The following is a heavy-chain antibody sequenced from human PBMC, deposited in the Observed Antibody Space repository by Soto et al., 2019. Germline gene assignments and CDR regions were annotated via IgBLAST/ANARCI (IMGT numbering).Heavy chain of an antibody. D-gene: IGHD5-18*01. J-gene: IGHJ4*02. CDR3: ARAHARGYSYAYFDY. V-gene: IGHV3-30-3*01. Sequence: QVQLVESGGGVVQPGRSLRLSCAASGFTFSSYAMHWVRQAPGKGLKWVAVISYDGSNKYYADSVKGRFTISRDNSKNTLYLQMNSLRAEDTAVYYCARAHARGYSYAYFDYWGQGTLVTVSS. CDR1: GFTFSSYA. CDR2: ISYDGSNK.